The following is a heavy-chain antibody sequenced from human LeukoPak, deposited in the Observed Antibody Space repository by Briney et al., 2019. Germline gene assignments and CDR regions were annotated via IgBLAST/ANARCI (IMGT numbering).Heavy chain of an antibody. Sequence: SETLPLTCTVSGYSFGSGNSWGWIRQPPGKGLEWIGSIYHSGSTYYNPSLKSRVTISVDTSKNQFSLKLSSVTAADTAVYYCARVPTVVISKGLDYWGQGTLVTVSS. CDR2: IYHSGST. CDR3: ARVPTVVISKGLDY. J-gene: IGHJ4*02. D-gene: IGHD4-23*01. V-gene: IGHV4-38-2*02. CDR1: GYSFGSGNS.